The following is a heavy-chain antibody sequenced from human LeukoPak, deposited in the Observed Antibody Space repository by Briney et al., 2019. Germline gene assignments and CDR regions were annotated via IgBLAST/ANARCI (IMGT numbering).Heavy chain of an antibody. CDR3: ATYRRDNTYFLDY. V-gene: IGHV4-59*11. D-gene: IGHD2-2*02. Sequence: SETLSLTCTVSGGSIDSHCWSWIRQPPGKGLEWIGYVYSSGSTNYNPSFKSRVTMSVDTSINQFSLMLSYVTAADTAIYYCATYRRDNTYFLDYWGQGTLVTVFS. CDR1: GGSIDSHC. J-gene: IGHJ4*02. CDR2: VYSSGST.